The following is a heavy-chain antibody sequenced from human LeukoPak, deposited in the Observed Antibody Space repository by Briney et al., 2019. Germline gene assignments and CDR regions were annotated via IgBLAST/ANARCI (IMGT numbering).Heavy chain of an antibody. V-gene: IGHV1-69*06. CDR2: IIPLFGTV. CDR1: GGTINDYA. D-gene: IGHD1-1*01. CDR3: ATPPPGYSFSNHYYYMDA. J-gene: IGHJ6*03. Sequence: SVKVSCKPSGGTINDYAVYWVRQAPGQGLAWMARIIPLFGTVNYAQNFQDRLTLSADKSTNTAHMELSSLRFDDTAIYYCATPPPGYSFSNHYYYMDAWGRGTTVTVSS.